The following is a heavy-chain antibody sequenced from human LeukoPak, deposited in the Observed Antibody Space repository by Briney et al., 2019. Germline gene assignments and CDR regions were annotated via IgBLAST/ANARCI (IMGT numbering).Heavy chain of an antibody. V-gene: IGHV1-18*01. D-gene: IGHD3-22*01. CDR3: ARAYDSSGTTAHFDY. CDR2: ISAYNGNT. CDR1: GYTFTSYG. Sequence: ASVKVSCKASGYTFTSYGISWVRQAPGQGLEWMGWISAYNGNTNYAQTLQGRVTMTTDTSTSTAYMELRSPRSDDTAVYYCARAYDSSGTTAHFDYWGQGTLVTVSS. J-gene: IGHJ4*02.